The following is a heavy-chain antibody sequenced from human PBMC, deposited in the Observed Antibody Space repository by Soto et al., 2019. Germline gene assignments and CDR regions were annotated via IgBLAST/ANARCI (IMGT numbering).Heavy chain of an antibody. J-gene: IGHJ5*02. V-gene: IGHV3-30-3*01. CDR3: ASVSTTVVHIAAADQYNLFYP. CDR1: GFTFSSYA. D-gene: IGHD6-13*01. Sequence: QVQLVESGGGVVQPGRSLRLSCAASGFTFSSYAMHWVRQAPGKGLEWVAVISYDGSNKYYADSVKGRFTIPRVNSKNTLYLQVNSLRAEATSVYYCASVSTTVVHIAAADQYNLFYPWGQGTLANLS. CDR2: ISYDGSNK.